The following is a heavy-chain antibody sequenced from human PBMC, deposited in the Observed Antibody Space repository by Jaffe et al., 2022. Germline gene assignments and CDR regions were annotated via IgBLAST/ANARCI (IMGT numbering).Heavy chain of an antibody. CDR3: ARYARPEGGSTSYADC. CDR1: GFTFSNYG. D-gene: IGHD2-2*01. Sequence: QVQLVESGGGVVQPGGSLRLSCAASGFTFSNYGMYWVRQAPGKGLDWVAFIWYNGINKYYGDSVKGRFTISRDNSKNTLFLQMSSLKTEDTAVYFCARYARPEGGSTSYADCWGQGTLVTVSS. V-gene: IGHV3-30*02. CDR2: IWYNGINK. J-gene: IGHJ4*02.